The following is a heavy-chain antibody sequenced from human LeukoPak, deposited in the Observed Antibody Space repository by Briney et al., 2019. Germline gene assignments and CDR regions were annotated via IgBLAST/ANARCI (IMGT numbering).Heavy chain of an antibody. CDR3: ARGGDYDFWSGYEDLYYFDY. J-gene: IGHJ4*02. D-gene: IGHD3-3*01. Sequence: SETLSLTCAVYGGSFSGYYWSWVRQPPGKGLEWIGEINHSGSTNYNPSLKSRVTISVDTSKNQFSLKLSSVTAADTAVYYCARGGDYDFWSGYEDLYYFDYWGQGTLDTVSS. V-gene: IGHV4-34*01. CDR1: GGSFSGYY. CDR2: INHSGST.